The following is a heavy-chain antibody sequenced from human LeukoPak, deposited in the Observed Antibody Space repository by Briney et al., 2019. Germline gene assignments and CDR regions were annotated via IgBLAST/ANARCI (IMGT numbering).Heavy chain of an antibody. D-gene: IGHD3-10*01. J-gene: IGHJ5*02. Sequence: GGSLRLSCAASGFTFSSYGMHWVRQAPGKGLEWVAVIWYDGSNKYYADSVKGRFTNSRDNSKNTLYLQMNSLRAEDTAVYYCARAGVLLWFGSPAGFDPWGQGTLVTVSS. CDR3: ARAGVLLWFGSPAGFDP. V-gene: IGHV3-33*01. CDR2: IWYDGSNK. CDR1: GFTFSSYG.